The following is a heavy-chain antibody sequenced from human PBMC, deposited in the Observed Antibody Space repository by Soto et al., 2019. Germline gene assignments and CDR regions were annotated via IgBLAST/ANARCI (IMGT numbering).Heavy chain of an antibody. V-gene: IGHV1-69*01. J-gene: IGHJ6*02. CDR1: GGTFGSYA. CDR2: IIPIPGTA. Sequence: QVQLVQSGAEVKKPGSSVKVSCKASGGTFGSYAISWVRQAPGQGLEWMGGIIPIPGTANYAQKFQGRVTIAADESTSPAYMELSSLRSEDKAVYYCARSQGSSTSLEIYYYYYYGMDVWGQGTTVTVSS. CDR3: ARSQGSSTSLEIYYYYYYGMDV. D-gene: IGHD2-2*01.